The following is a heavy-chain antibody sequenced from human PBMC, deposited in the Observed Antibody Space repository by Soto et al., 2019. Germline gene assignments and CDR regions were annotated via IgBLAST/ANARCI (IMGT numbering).Heavy chain of an antibody. Sequence: QLLESGPGLVKPSETLSLTCTVSTGSITSGDHFWVWVLQPPGKGLEFIGSMNASGATYYSPSRKSRVSISMDKSKNQFSLKLTSVTAGDPAVYFCASVVVGATRQTGSDRWGQVNLGTVS. CDR1: TGSITSGDHF. D-gene: IGHD2-15*01. J-gene: IGHJ5*02. CDR2: MNASGAT. V-gene: IGHV4-39*01. CDR3: ASVVVGATRQTGSDR.